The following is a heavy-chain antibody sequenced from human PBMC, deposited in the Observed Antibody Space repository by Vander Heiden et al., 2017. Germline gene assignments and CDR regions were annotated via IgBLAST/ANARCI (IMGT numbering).Heavy chain of an antibody. CDR1: GFTFSSYA. J-gene: IGHJ4*02. V-gene: IGHV3-30-3*01. CDR3: ARERGGYDILTGYYNLNYFDY. D-gene: IGHD3-9*01. Sequence: QVQLVESGRGVVQPGRSLRLSCAASGFTFSSYAMHWVRRAPGKGLEWVAVISYDGSNKYDADSVKGRFTISRDNSKNTLYLQMNSLGAEDTAVYYCARERGGYDILTGYYNLNYFDYWGQGTLVTVSS. CDR2: ISYDGSNK.